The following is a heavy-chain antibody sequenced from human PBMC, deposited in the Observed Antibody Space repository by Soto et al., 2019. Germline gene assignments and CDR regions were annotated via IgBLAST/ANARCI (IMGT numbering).Heavy chain of an antibody. V-gene: IGHV4-59*01. CDR3: ARVKFPNVSWFDP. CDR2: IYYSGST. CDR1: GGSISSYY. D-gene: IGHD2-8*01. J-gene: IGHJ5*02. Sequence: QVQLQESGPGLVKPSETLSLTCTVSGGSISSYYWSWVRQPPGKGLEWIGYIYYSGSTNYNPSLKSRVTISVDTSKNQFSLKLSSVTAADTAVYYCARVKFPNVSWFDPWGQGTLVTVSS.